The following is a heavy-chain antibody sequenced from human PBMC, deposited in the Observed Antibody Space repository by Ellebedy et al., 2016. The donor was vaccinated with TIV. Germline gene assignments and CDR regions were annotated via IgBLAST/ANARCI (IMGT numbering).Heavy chain of an antibody. J-gene: IGHJ4*02. CDR3: AKDPPKGNWRLDY. V-gene: IGHV3-30*02. CDR1: GFTFSSHA. Sequence: GESLKISCAASGFTFSSHAMHWVRQAPGKGLEWVAFIWYDGSNTDYADSVKGRFTISRDNSKNTLYLQMNSLRAEDTAVYYCAKDPPKGNWRLDYWGQGTLVTVSS. CDR2: IWYDGSNT.